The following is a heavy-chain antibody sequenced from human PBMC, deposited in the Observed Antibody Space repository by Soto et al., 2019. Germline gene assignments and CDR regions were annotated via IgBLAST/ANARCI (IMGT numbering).Heavy chain of an antibody. Sequence: PGESLKISCKGSGYSFTSYWISWVRQMPGKGLEWMGRIDPSDSYTNYSPYFQGHVTISADKSISTAYLQWSSLKASDTAMYYCARWVAATPYYYYGMDVWGQGTTVTVSS. J-gene: IGHJ6*02. V-gene: IGHV5-10-1*01. D-gene: IGHD2-15*01. CDR1: GYSFTSYW. CDR2: IDPSDSYT. CDR3: ARWVAATPYYYYGMDV.